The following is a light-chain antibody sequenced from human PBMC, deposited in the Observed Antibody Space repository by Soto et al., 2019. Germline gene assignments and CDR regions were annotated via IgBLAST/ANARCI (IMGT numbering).Light chain of an antibody. J-gene: IGKJ2*01. CDR1: QSISSW. Sequence: DIQMTQSPSTLSASVGDRVTITCRASQSISSWLAWYQQKPGKAPKLLIYKTPSLESGVPSRFSGSGSGTEFTLTISSLQTDDFATYYCQQYNSYPYTFGQGTKLEIK. V-gene: IGKV1-5*03. CDR3: QQYNSYPYT. CDR2: KTP.